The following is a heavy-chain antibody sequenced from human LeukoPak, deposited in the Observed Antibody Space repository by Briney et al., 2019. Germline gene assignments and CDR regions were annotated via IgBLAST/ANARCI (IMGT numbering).Heavy chain of an antibody. CDR3: TTARYTGYSIRDDYFDY. CDR1: RFTLSTYW. V-gene: IGHV3-7*03. CDR2: IKQDGSQE. Sequence: GGSLRLSCAASRFTLSTYWMSWVRQAPGKGLEWVAHIKQDGSQEYYVDSVKGRFTISRDSAKNSLYLQMNSLKTEDTAVYYCTTARYTGYSIRDDYFDYWGQGTLVTVSS. J-gene: IGHJ4*02. D-gene: IGHD6-13*01.